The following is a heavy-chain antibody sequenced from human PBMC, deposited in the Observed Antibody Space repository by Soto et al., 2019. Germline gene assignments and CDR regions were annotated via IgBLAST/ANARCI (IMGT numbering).Heavy chain of an antibody. CDR3: VKESAWFDAFEY. D-gene: IGHD3-9*01. CDR1: GFTFNSPG. CDR2: GSGEGGV. J-gene: IGHJ4*01. Sequence: GGPLRPSCEAPGFTFNSPGLHWVRHPPGVVLGCVGAGSGEGGVQTYAASVKGLPILSRDTHKHTLSLQLHRMRAEDTAHYYSVKESAWFDAFEYWGHGTLVTVSS. V-gene: IGHV3-30*18.